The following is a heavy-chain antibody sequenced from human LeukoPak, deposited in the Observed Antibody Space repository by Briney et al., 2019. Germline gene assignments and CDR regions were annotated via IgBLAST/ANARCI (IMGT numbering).Heavy chain of an antibody. CDR3: ARGWGYYDSSGYHFDY. Sequence: XRXPPGKGXXXXGEINHSGSTNYNPSLKSRVTISVDTSKNQFSLKLSSVTAADTAVYYCARGWGYYDSSGYHFDYWGQGTLVTVSS. CDR2: INHSGST. V-gene: IGHV4-34*01. D-gene: IGHD3-22*01. J-gene: IGHJ4*02.